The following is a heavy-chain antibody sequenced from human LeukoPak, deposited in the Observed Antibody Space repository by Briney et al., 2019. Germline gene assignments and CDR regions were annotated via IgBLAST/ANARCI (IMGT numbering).Heavy chain of an antibody. J-gene: IGHJ3*02. Sequence: SQTLSLTCTVSGGSISSSSYYWGWIRQPPGKGLEGIGSIYYSGSTSYNPSLKRRGTMSVDPSKSQFALKLSSVTAADTAVYYCARHRIARYYDILTGAFDIWGQGTMVTVSS. V-gene: IGHV4-39*01. CDR1: GGSISSSSYY. CDR3: ARHRIARYYDILTGAFDI. CDR2: IYYSGST. D-gene: IGHD3-9*01.